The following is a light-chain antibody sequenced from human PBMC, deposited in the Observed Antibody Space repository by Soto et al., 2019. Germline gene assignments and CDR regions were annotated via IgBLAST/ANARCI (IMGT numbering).Light chain of an antibody. J-gene: IGLJ1*01. V-gene: IGLV2-14*01. CDR3: GSYTSSSTQV. Sequence: QPVLTQPASVSGSPGQSITISCTGTSSDIGAYNYVSWYQQHPGKAPKLMIYDVSNRPSGVSTRFSGSKSGNTASLTISGLQAEDEADYYCGSYTSSSTQVFGTGTKLTVL. CDR2: DVS. CDR1: SSDIGAYNY.